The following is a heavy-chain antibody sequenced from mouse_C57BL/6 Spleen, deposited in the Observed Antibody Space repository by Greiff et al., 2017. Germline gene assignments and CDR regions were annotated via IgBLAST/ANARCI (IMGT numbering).Heavy chain of an antibody. D-gene: IGHD2-4*01. CDR3: ARGGAYDYGNAMDY. CDR2: IYPGSGST. Sequence: QVQLQQSGAELVKPGASVKMSCKASGYTFISYWITWVKQRPGQGLEWIGDIYPGSGSTNYNEKFKSKATLTVDTSSSTAYMQLSSLTSEDSAVYYCARGGAYDYGNAMDYWGQGTSVTVSS. CDR1: GYTFISYW. V-gene: IGHV1-55*01. J-gene: IGHJ4*01.